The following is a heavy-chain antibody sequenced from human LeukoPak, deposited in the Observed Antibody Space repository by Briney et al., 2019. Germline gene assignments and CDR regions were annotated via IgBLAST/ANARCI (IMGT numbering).Heavy chain of an antibody. Sequence: PGGSLRLSCAASGFTFSSNWMHWVRQATGKGLVWVSRINEGGSTTNYADSVKGRSTIFRDNAKNTLYLQMNSLRAEDTAVYYCVRDLGGRSGHWGQGTLVTVSS. CDR3: VRDLGGRSGH. J-gene: IGHJ4*02. CDR2: INEGGSTT. V-gene: IGHV3-74*01. D-gene: IGHD1-26*01. CDR1: GFTFSSNW.